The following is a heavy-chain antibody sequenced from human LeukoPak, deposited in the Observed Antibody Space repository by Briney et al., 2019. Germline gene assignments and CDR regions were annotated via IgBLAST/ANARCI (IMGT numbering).Heavy chain of an antibody. CDR3: AKVQSIAVAAHGMDV. Sequence: GGSLRLSCAASGFTFSSYAMSWVRQAPGKGLEWVSGISGSGGSTYYADSVKGRFTISRDNSKNTLYLQMNSLRAEDTAVYYCAKVQSIAVAAHGMDVWGQGTTVTVSS. D-gene: IGHD6-19*01. V-gene: IGHV3-23*01. J-gene: IGHJ6*02. CDR2: ISGSGGST. CDR1: GFTFSSYA.